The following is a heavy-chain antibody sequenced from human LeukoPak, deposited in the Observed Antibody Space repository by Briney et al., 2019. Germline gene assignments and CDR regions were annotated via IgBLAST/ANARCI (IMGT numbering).Heavy chain of an antibody. CDR3: ARGRYSSVFDP. Sequence: ASVTLSCTASGYTFTSYYMHWVRHAPGQGLEWMGWINPNSGGTNYAQKFQGRVTMTRDTSISTAYMELSRLRSDDTAVYYCARGRYSSVFDPWGQGTLVTVSS. D-gene: IGHD6-19*01. CDR1: GYTFTSYY. J-gene: IGHJ5*02. V-gene: IGHV1-2*02. CDR2: INPNSGGT.